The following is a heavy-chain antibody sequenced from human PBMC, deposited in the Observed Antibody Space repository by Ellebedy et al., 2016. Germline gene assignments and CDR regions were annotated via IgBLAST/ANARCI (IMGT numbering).Heavy chain of an antibody. Sequence: GGSLRLSXKGSGYSFTSYWIGWVRQMPGKGLEWMGIIYPGDSDTRYSPSFQGQVTISADKSISTAYLQWSSLKASDTAMYYCARHRAYCGGDCPPGMDVWGQGTTVTVSS. J-gene: IGHJ6*02. CDR1: GYSFTSYW. D-gene: IGHD2-21*02. V-gene: IGHV5-51*01. CDR3: ARHRAYCGGDCPPGMDV. CDR2: IYPGDSDT.